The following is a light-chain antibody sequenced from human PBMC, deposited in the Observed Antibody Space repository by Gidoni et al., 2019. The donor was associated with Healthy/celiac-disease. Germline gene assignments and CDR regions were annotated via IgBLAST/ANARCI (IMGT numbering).Light chain of an antibody. J-gene: IGKJ3*01. CDR3: QQRSNWPRVT. V-gene: IGKV3-11*01. CDR1: PSVSSY. Sequence: EIVLTQSPATLSLSPGERATLSCRASPSVSSYLAWYQQKPGQAPRLLIYDASNRATGIPARFSGSGSGTDFTLTISSLEPEDLAVYYCQQRSNWPRVTFGPGTKVDIK. CDR2: DAS.